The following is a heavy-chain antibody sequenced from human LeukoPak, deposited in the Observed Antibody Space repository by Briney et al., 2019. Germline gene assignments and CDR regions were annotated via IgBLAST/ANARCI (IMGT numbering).Heavy chain of an antibody. CDR1: GGSISSGSYY. J-gene: IGHJ6*03. CDR2: INHSGST. V-gene: IGHV4-61*09. D-gene: IGHD2-2*01. CDR3: AREPAAKVYYYYYYMDV. Sequence: ASQTLSLTCTVSGGSISSGSYYWSWIRQPAGKGLEWIGEINHSGSTNYNPSLKSRVTISVDTSKNQFSLKLSSVTAADTAVYYCAREPAAKVYYYYYYMDVWGKGTTVTVSS.